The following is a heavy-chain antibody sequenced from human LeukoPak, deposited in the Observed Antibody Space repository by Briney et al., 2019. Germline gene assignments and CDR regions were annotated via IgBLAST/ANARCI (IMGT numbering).Heavy chain of an antibody. J-gene: IGHJ4*02. CDR2: IYSGGST. Sequence: GGSLRLSCAASGFTVSSNYMSRVRRAPGKGLEWVSVIYSGGSTYYADSVKGRFTISRDNSKNTLYLQMNSLRAEDTAVYYCARDRRGDSSGSYHFDYWGQGTLVTVSS. CDR1: GFTVSSNY. CDR3: ARDRRGDSSGSYHFDY. V-gene: IGHV3-53*01. D-gene: IGHD3-22*01.